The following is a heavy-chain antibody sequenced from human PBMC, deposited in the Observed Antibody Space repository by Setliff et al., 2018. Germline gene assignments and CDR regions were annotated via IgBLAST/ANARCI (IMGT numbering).Heavy chain of an antibody. D-gene: IGHD2-2*01. CDR1: GASVTSFDYY. CDR2: ISHGVST. V-gene: IGHV4-30-4*01. Sequence: SETLSLTCTVSGASVTSFDYYWSWIRQPPGKGLEYIGHISHGVSTSYSPSLNSRLSISADTSNNQFSLKLTSVTAADTAVYYCARTHCTTTSCFYFHYWGQGTVVTVSS. J-gene: IGHJ4*02. CDR3: ARTHCTTTSCFYFHY.